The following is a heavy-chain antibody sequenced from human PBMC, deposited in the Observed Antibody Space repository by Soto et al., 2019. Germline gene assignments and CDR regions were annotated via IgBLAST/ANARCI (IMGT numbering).Heavy chain of an antibody. V-gene: IGHV3-9*01. Sequence: GGSLRLSCAASGFTFDDYAMHWVRQPPGKGLEWVSGISWNSKSIGYADSVKGRFTISRDNAKNSLYLQMNSLRAEDTALYYCAKGLALLWFGELPDWGQGTLVTVSS. CDR2: ISWNSKSI. CDR1: GFTFDDYA. J-gene: IGHJ4*02. D-gene: IGHD3-10*01. CDR3: AKGLALLWFGELPD.